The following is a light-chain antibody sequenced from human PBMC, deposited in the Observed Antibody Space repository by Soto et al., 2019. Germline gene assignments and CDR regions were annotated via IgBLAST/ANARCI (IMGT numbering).Light chain of an antibody. Sequence: EIVMTQSPATLSVSPGETATLSCRASQSVGRAVAWYQHKPGQAPRHLIVAASIRATGVPGRFSGGGSGTEFTLTISSLQSEDFAVYYCQQYRNWPPLTFDGGTTVEIK. CDR1: QSVGRA. V-gene: IGKV3-15*01. CDR3: QQYRNWPPLT. J-gene: IGKJ4*01. CDR2: AAS.